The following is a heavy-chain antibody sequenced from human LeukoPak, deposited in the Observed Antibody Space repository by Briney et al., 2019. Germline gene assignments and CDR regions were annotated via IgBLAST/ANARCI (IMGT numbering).Heavy chain of an antibody. J-gene: IGHJ6*02. V-gene: IGHV3-9*01. CDR1: GFTFSTYA. CDR3: AKQLAYYYYGMDV. D-gene: IGHD6-13*01. CDR2: ISWNSGSI. Sequence: SLRLSCAASGFTFSTYAMHWVRQAPGKGLEWVSGISWNSGSIGYADSVKGRFTISRDDAKNSLYLQMNSLRAEDTALYYCAKQLAYYYYGMDVWGQGTTVTVSS.